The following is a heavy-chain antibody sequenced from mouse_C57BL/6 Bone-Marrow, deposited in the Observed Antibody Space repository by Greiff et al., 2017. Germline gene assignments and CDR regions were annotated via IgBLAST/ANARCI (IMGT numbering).Heavy chain of an antibody. J-gene: IGHJ1*03. D-gene: IGHD1-1*01. CDR2: ISSGGSYT. CDR1: GFTFSSYG. Sequence: EVKLMESGGDLVKPGGSLKLSCAASGFTFSSYGMSWVRQTPDKRLEWVATISSGGSYTYYPDSVKGRFTISRDNAKNTLYLQMSSLKSEDTAMYYCTVVATNWYFDVGGTGTTVTVSS. V-gene: IGHV5-6*01. CDR3: TVVATNWYFDV.